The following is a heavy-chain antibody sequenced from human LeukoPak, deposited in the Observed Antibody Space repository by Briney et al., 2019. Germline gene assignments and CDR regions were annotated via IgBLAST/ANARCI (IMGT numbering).Heavy chain of an antibody. J-gene: IGHJ6*02. CDR2: ISYDGSNK. D-gene: IGHD3-3*01. V-gene: IGHV3-30*04. CDR3: ARDQSRGYDFPSYYGMDV. Sequence: PGGSLRLSCAASGFTFSSYAMHWVRQAPGKGLEWVAVISYDGSNKYYADSVKGRFTISRDNSKNTLYLQMNSLRAEDTAVYYCARDQSRGYDFPSYYGMDVRGQGTTVTVSS. CDR1: GFTFSSYA.